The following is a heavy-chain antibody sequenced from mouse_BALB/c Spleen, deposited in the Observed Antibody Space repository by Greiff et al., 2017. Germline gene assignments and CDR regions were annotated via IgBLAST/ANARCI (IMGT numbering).Heavy chain of an antibody. CDR3: ARHGYYAMDY. Sequence: EVMLVESGGGLVQPGGSLKLSCAASGFTFSSYTMSWVRQTPEKRLEWVAYISNGGGSTYYPDTVKGRFTISRDNAKNTLYLQMSSLKSEDTAMYYCARHGYYAMDYWGQGTSVTVSS. CDR1: GFTFSSYT. J-gene: IGHJ4*01. CDR2: ISNGGGST. V-gene: IGHV5-12-2*01.